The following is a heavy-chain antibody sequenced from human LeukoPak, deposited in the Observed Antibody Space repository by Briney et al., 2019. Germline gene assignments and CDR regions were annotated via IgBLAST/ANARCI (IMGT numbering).Heavy chain of an antibody. Sequence: PGGSLRLSCAASGFTFSSYEMNWVRQAPGKGLEWVSFISISGSTIYYADSVKGRFTISRDNAKNSLDLQTNSLRAEDTAVYDCARTVAGLPLDAFDIWGQGTMVTVSS. V-gene: IGHV3-48*03. CDR1: GFTFSSYE. CDR2: ISISGSTI. D-gene: IGHD6-19*01. J-gene: IGHJ3*02. CDR3: ARTVAGLPLDAFDI.